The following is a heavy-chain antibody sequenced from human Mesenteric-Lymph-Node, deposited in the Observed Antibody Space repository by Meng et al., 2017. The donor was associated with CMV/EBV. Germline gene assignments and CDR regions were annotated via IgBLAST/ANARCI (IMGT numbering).Heavy chain of an antibody. Sequence: GESLKISCTASGFTFSSLAMHWVRQAPGKGLEYVSAISSNGGSTYYADSVKGRFTISRDNSKNTLYLQMGSLRAEDMAVYYCARDTGYSGYDYEGGSDYWGQGTLVTVSS. J-gene: IGHJ4*02. CDR3: ARDTGYSGYDYEGGSDY. CDR2: ISSNGGST. D-gene: IGHD5-12*01. CDR1: GFTFSSLA. V-gene: IGHV3-64*02.